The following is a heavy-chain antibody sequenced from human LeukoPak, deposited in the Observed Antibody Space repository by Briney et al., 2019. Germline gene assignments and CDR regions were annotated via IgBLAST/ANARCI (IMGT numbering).Heavy chain of an antibody. CDR2: IRNDGDVI. J-gene: IGHJ6*02. D-gene: IGHD2-15*01. V-gene: IGHV3-30*02. Sequence: GGSLRLSCAATGFTFTSFGMHWVRQAPGKGLEWVAFIRNDGDVIYYAESVKGRFTISRDNSKNTLYLQMNSLRAEDTAVYYCARDPRYCSGGSCYGYYGMDVWGQGTTVTVSS. CDR3: ARDPRYCSGGSCYGYYGMDV. CDR1: GFTFTSFG.